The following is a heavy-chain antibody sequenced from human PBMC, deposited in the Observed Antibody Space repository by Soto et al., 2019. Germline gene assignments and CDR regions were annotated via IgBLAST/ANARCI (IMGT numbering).Heavy chain of an antibody. D-gene: IGHD2-15*01. V-gene: IGHV3-23*01. J-gene: IGHJ4*02. CDR2: MSGSGDRT. CDR3: AGSPTVDNCYSASVC. Sequence: EVQLLESGGGLVQPGGSLRLSCAASGLTFSSYAMSWVRQPPGKGLEWVSAMSGSGDRTYYVDSVKGRFTISRDNSKNTLYLQMNSLRAEDTAVYFCAGSPTVDNCYSASVCWGQGTLVTVSS. CDR1: GLTFSSYA.